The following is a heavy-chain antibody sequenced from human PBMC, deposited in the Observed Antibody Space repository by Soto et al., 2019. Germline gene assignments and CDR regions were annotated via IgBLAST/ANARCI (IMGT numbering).Heavy chain of an antibody. CDR2: ISAYNGNT. J-gene: IGHJ4*02. V-gene: IGHV1-18*01. CDR3: ARVAYYYGSGSYYNEYYFDY. D-gene: IGHD3-10*01. Sequence: ASVKVSCKASGYTFTSYGISWVRQAPGQGLEWMGWISAYNGNTNYAQKLQGRVTMTTDTSTSTAYMELRSLRSDDTAVYYCARVAYYYGSGSYYNEYYFDYWGQGTRVTV. CDR1: GYTFTSYG.